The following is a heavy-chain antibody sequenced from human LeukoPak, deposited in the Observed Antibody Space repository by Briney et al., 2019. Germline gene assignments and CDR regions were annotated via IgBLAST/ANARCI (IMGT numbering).Heavy chain of an antibody. CDR1: GYTFTGYY. D-gene: IGHD3-22*01. CDR2: IIPIFGKA. CDR3: ARGGGITMTLDY. J-gene: IGHJ4*02. Sequence: GASVKVSCKASGYTFTGYYMHWVRQAPGQGLEWMGGIIPIFGKANYAQKFQGRVTITADESTSTAYMELSSLRSEDTAVYYCARGGGITMTLDYWGQGTLVTVSS. V-gene: IGHV1-69*13.